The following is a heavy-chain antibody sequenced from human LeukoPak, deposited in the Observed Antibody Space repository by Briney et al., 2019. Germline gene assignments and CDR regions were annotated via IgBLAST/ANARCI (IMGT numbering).Heavy chain of an antibody. CDR1: GFTFSSYA. J-gene: IGHJ4*02. D-gene: IGHD6-19*01. V-gene: IGHV3-23*01. CDR3: AKKGPSGPFTPIDY. CDR2: ISGSGGST. Sequence: PGGSLRLSCAASGFTFSSYAMSWVRQAPGKGLEWVSAISGSGGSTYYADSVKGRFTISRDNSKNTLYLQMNSLRPEDTAVYYCAKKGPSGPFTPIDYWGQGTLVTVSS.